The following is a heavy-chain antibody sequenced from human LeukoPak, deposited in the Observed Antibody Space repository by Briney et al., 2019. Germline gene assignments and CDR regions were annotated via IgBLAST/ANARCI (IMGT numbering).Heavy chain of an antibody. J-gene: IGHJ6*03. CDR3: ARVQRGYSYNPLGYYYYYMDV. Sequence: PGGSLRLSCAASGFTFTTYWMTWVRHAPGKGLEWVANINQDGTEKYYVDSVKGRFTISRDNAKNSLYLQMNSLRVEDTAVYYCARVQRGYSYNPLGYYYYYMDVWGKGTTVTVSS. V-gene: IGHV3-7*01. CDR1: GFTFTTYW. D-gene: IGHD5-18*01. CDR2: INQDGTEK.